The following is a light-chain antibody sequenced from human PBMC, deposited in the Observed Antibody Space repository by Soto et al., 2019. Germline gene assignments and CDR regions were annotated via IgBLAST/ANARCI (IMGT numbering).Light chain of an antibody. J-gene: IGKJ4*01. CDR2: WAS. Sequence: DIVMNQSPDSLAVSLGERATINCKSSQSVLYSSNNQNYLAWYQQKPGQPPKLLISWASTRESAVPDRFSGRGSGTDFTLTISSLQAEDVAVYYCQQYYSATLTFGGGTKVAIK. CDR3: QQYYSATLT. V-gene: IGKV4-1*01. CDR1: QSVLYSSNNQNY.